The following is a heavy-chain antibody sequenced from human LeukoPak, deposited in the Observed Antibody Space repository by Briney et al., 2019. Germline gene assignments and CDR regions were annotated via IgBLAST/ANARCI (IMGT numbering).Heavy chain of an antibody. CDR2: ISASGST. Sequence: SETLSLTCTVSNGSISIYYWSWVRQPAGKGLAWIGRISASGSTNYNPSLKSRVTMSLDTSKNQFSLKLSSVTAADTAVYYCAREITVTRPFDYWGPGTLVTVSS. CDR1: NGSISIYY. D-gene: IGHD4-17*01. J-gene: IGHJ4*02. CDR3: AREITVTRPFDY. V-gene: IGHV4-4*07.